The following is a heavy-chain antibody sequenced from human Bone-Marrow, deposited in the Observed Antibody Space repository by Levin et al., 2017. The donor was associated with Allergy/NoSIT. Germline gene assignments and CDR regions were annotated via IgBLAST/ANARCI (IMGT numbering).Heavy chain of an antibody. Sequence: PSETLSLTCAVYGGSFSGYYWSWIRQPPGKGLEWIGEINHSGSTNYNPSLKSRVTISVDTSKNQFSLKLSSVTAADTAVYYCARGAPPRPPTYIVVVPAAGFDPWGQGTLVTVSS. J-gene: IGHJ5*02. D-gene: IGHD2-2*01. CDR1: GGSFSGYY. CDR3: ARGAPPRPPTYIVVVPAAGFDP. V-gene: IGHV4-34*01. CDR2: INHSGST.